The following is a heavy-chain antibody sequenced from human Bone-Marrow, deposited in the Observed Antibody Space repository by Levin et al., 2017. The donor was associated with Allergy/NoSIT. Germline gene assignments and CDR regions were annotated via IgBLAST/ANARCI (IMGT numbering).Heavy chain of an antibody. V-gene: IGHV3-15*01. CDR1: GFTFNNVW. CDR3: TSDHDIVAGMSFDY. CDR2: IKTKTEGGTT. D-gene: IGHD2-15*01. Sequence: KAGGSLRLSCVASGFTFNNVWLSWVRQAPGKGLEWVGRIKTKTEGGTTDYAAPVRGRFSISRDDSKGTLYLEMNSLKSEDTAVYYCTSDHDIVAGMSFDYWGQGTLVSVSS. J-gene: IGHJ4*02.